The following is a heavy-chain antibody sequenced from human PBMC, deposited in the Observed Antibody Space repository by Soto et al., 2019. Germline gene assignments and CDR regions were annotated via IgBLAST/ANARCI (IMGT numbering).Heavy chain of an antibody. J-gene: IGHJ5*02. Sequence: ASVKVSCKASGYTFTSYGISWVRQAPGQGLEWMGWISAYNGNTNYAQKLQGRVTMTTDTSTSTAYMELRSLRSDDTAVYYCARDLYNRYRSSWLWWFDPWGQGTLVTVSS. CDR1: GYTFTSYG. CDR2: ISAYNGNT. CDR3: ARDLYNRYRSSWLWWFDP. V-gene: IGHV1-18*01. D-gene: IGHD6-13*01.